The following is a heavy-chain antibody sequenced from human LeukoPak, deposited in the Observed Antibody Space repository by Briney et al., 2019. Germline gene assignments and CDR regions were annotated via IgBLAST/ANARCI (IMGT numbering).Heavy chain of an antibody. V-gene: IGHV3-66*01. CDR1: GFIINNNY. J-gene: IGHJ3*01. D-gene: IGHD3-22*01. Sequence: GGSVSLSCVAYGFIINNNYVSWVRQEAGGGLGWVSINHINADTHYADSVKGRFTIYRDNSKNTLYLQMNSLRSEDTAVYYCARDGLDSSGPVAFDVWGQGAMVTVSS. CDR2: NHINADT. CDR3: ARDGLDSSGPVAFDV.